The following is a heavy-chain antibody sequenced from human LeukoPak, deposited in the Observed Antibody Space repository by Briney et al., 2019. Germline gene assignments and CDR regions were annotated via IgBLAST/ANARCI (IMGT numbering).Heavy chain of an antibody. CDR3: AGAVPFCSSGPNCYRRFDS. V-gene: IGHV4-59*01. Sequence: SETLSLTCTVSGGSIRRNYWSWIRQPPGKGLEWIGYIYDSGSTNHSPSLKSRVTISGETSKNQFSLKLRSVTAADTAMYYCAGAVPFCSSGPNCYRRFDSWGQGTLVIVSS. J-gene: IGHJ4*02. CDR2: IYDSGST. CDR1: GGSIRRNY. D-gene: IGHD2-2*01.